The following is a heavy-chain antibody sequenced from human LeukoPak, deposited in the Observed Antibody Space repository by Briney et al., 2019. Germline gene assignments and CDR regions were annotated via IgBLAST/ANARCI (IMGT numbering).Heavy chain of an antibody. J-gene: IGHJ4*02. V-gene: IGHV3-21*01. D-gene: IGHD3-22*01. CDR1: GFTFSSYS. CDR2: ISSTSSYI. Sequence: GGSLRLSCAASGFTFSSYSMNWVRQAPGKGLEWVSSISSTSSYIYYADSVKGRFTISRDNAKNSLNLQMNSLRAEDTAVYYCARDGYYDSSNDFDYWGQGTLVTVSS. CDR3: ARDGYYDSSNDFDY.